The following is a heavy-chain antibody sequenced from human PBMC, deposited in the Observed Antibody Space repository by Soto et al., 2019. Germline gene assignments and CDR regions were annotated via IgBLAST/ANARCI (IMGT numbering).Heavy chain of an antibody. Sequence: SETLSLTCAVSGYSISSGYYWGWIRQTPGKGLEWIASIYHSGSAYYNPSLKSRVTISVDTSKNQFSLKLTSVTAADTAVYYCARGAATVTPGWFDPWGQGLMVTVYS. CDR3: ARGAATVTPGWFDP. D-gene: IGHD4-17*01. CDR1: GYSISSGYY. CDR2: IYHSGSA. J-gene: IGHJ5*02. V-gene: IGHV4-38-2*01.